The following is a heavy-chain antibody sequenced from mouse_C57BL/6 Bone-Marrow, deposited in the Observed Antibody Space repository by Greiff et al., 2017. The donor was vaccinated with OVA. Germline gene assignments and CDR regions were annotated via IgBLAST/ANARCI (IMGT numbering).Heavy chain of an antibody. CDR1: GYAFSSSW. D-gene: IGHD2-5*01. CDR3: ARSSYSNYPLAYWYFDV. J-gene: IGHJ1*03. V-gene: IGHV1-82*01. Sequence: QVQLQQSGPELVKPGASVKISCKASGYAFSSSWMNWVKQRPGKGLEWIGRIYPGDGDTNYNGKFKGKATLTADKSSSTAYMQLSSLTSEDSAVYFCARSSYSNYPLAYWYFDVWGTGTTVTVSS. CDR2: IYPGDGDT.